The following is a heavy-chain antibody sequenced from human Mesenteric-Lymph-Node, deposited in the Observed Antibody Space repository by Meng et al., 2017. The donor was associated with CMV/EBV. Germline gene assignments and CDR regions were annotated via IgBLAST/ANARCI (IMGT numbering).Heavy chain of an antibody. CDR1: GDSISNSTYY. J-gene: IGHJ4*02. Sequence: QLPQSGPGLVKPSATLSLSCIVSGDSISNSTYYWTWIRQPPGKGLEWIGSVHHSGTTYYNPSLKGRLTISVDTSANLFSLRLTTVTAADTATYYCARRGNYDSDYSEYWGQGTLVTVSS. CDR2: VHHSGTT. CDR3: ARRGNYDSDYSEY. D-gene: IGHD3-22*01. V-gene: IGHV4-39*01.